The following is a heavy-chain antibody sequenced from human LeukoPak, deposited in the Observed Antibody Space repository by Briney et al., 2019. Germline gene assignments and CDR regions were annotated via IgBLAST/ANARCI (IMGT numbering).Heavy chain of an antibody. J-gene: IGHJ6*02. Sequence: ASVKVSCKASGYTFTGYYMHWVRQAPGQGLEWMGWINPNSGGTNYAQKFQGRVTMTRDTSISTAYMELSRLRSDDTAVYYCARDVPLCCSSTSCYIRRNYYYYGMDVWGQGTTVTVSS. V-gene: IGHV1-2*02. CDR2: INPNSGGT. CDR1: GYTFTGYY. D-gene: IGHD2-2*01. CDR3: ARDVPLCCSSTSCYIRRNYYYYGMDV.